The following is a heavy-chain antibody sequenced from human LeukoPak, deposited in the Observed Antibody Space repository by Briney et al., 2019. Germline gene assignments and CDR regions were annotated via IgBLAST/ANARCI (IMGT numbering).Heavy chain of an antibody. D-gene: IGHD5-12*01. V-gene: IGHV1-18*04. Sequence: GASVKVSCKASGYTFTSYGISWVRQAPGQGLEWMGWISAYSGNTNYAQKLQGRVTMTTDTSTSTAYMELRSLRSDDTAVYYCARDMEYSGYEHFDYWGQGTLVTVSS. CDR3: ARDMEYSGYEHFDY. CDR1: GYTFTSYG. CDR2: ISAYSGNT. J-gene: IGHJ4*02.